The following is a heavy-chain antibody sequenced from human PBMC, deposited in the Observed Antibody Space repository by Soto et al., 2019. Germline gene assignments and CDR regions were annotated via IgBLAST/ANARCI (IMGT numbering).Heavy chain of an antibody. Sequence: GESLKISCKGSGYSFTSYWIGWVRQMPGKGLEWMGIIYPGDSDTRYSPPFQGQVTISADKSISTAYLQWSSLKASDTAMYYCARRYCSSTSCHNYYMDVWGKGTTVTVSS. CDR2: IYPGDSDT. CDR1: GYSFTSYW. CDR3: ARRYCSSTSCHNYYMDV. J-gene: IGHJ6*03. V-gene: IGHV5-51*01. D-gene: IGHD2-2*02.